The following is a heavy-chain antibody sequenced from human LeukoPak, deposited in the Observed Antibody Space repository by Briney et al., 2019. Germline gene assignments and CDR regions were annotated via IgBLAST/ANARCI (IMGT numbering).Heavy chain of an antibody. CDR1: GYTFNKHG. J-gene: IGHJ4*02. CDR3: ARDPSNTSGWSPYFDY. Sequence: GASVKVSCKASGYTFNKHGITWVRQAPGQGLEWMGWISAYNGDTKYGQRFQGRVTLLTDTTASTAHMELRSLRSDDTAVYYCARDPSNTSGWSPYFDYWGQGALVTVSS. D-gene: IGHD6-19*01. CDR2: ISAYNGDT. V-gene: IGHV1-18*04.